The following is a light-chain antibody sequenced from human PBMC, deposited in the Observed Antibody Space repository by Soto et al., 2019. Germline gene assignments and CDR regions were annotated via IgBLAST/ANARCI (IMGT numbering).Light chain of an antibody. CDR2: EVT. CDR1: NSDLGNYKY. J-gene: IGLJ3*02. Sequence: QSVLTQPASVSGSPGQSVTIPCTGTNSDLGNYKYVSWYQQYPGKPPQLLIYEVTNRPLGVSNRFSGSKSGNTASLTISGLQAEGEADYYCSSYTTTITVFGGGTKLTVL. V-gene: IGLV2-14*01. CDR3: SSYTTTITV.